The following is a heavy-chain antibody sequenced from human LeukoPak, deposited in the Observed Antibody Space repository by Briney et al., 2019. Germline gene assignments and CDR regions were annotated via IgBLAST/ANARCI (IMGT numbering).Heavy chain of an antibody. J-gene: IGHJ4*02. Sequence: GGSLRLSCAASGFTFSSYAMHWVRQAPGKGLEWVAVISYDGSNKYYAGSVKGRFTISRDNSKNTLYLQMNSLRAEDTAVYYCARSSTTRGITGTKSVRVGGNFDYWGQGTLVTVSS. CDR1: GFTFSSYA. CDR2: ISYDGSNK. CDR3: ARSSTTRGITGTKSVRVGGNFDY. V-gene: IGHV3-30*04. D-gene: IGHD1-7*01.